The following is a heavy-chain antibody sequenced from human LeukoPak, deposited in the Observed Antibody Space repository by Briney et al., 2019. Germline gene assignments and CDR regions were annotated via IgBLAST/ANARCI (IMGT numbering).Heavy chain of an antibody. CDR1: GFAFDEHG. J-gene: IGHJ4*02. Sequence: GGSLRLSCTASGFAFDEHGMSWVRQVLGKWLEWVSGIYWSGGSTGYADPLRGRFTISRDNAKTSLYLQMDSLRAEATALYYCARAPITSPFYFDYWGQGTLVTVSS. CDR2: IYWSGGST. CDR3: ARAPITSPFYFDY. D-gene: IGHD2-2*01. V-gene: IGHV3-20*04.